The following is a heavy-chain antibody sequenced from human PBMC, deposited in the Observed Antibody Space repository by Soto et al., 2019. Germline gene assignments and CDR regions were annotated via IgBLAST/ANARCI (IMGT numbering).Heavy chain of an antibody. Sequence: GGSLRLSCAASGFTFSSYAMSWVRQAPGKGLEWVSAISGSGGSTYYADSVKGRFTISRDNSKNTLYLQMNSLRAEDTAVYYCAKYQGGRVLEWLSPTTGYYGMDVWGQGTTVTVSS. J-gene: IGHJ6*02. D-gene: IGHD3-3*01. CDR2: ISGSGGST. CDR1: GFTFSSYA. CDR3: AKYQGGRVLEWLSPTTGYYGMDV. V-gene: IGHV3-23*01.